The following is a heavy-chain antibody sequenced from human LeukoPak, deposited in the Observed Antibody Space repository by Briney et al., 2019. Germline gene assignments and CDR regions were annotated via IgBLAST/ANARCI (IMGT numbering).Heavy chain of an antibody. D-gene: IGHD6-19*01. Sequence: SETLSLTCAVSGGSISSGGYSWSWIRQPPGKGLEWIGYIYHSGSTYYNPSLKSRVTISVDRSKNQFSLKLSSVTAADTAVYYCAREGSGWYYNWFDPWGQGTLVTVSS. V-gene: IGHV4-30-2*01. CDR3: AREGSGWYYNWFDP. CDR2: IYHSGST. CDR1: GGSISSGGYS. J-gene: IGHJ5*02.